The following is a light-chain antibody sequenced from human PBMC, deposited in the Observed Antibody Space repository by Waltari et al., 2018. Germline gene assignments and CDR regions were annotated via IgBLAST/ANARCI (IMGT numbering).Light chain of an antibody. CDR1: QRFRNY. J-gene: IGKJ2*01. V-gene: IGKV3-11*01. CDR2: DAS. Sequence: EIVLTQSPATLSLSPGDRATISCRASQRFRNYLAWYRQNPGQAPRLLIYDASERAPGIPARFSGSGSGTDFTLTISSLEPDDFAVYYCQHRHNWPPTFTFGQGTKLEVK. CDR3: QHRHNWPPTFT.